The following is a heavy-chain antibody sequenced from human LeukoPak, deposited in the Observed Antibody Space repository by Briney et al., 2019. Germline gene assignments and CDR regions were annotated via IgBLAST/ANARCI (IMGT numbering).Heavy chain of an antibody. CDR2: IYYSGST. J-gene: IGHJ3*02. D-gene: IGHD6-13*01. Sequence: SETLSLTCTVSGGSISSYYWSWIRQPPGKGLEWIGYIYYSGSTNYNPSLKSRVTISVDTSKNQFSLKLSSVTAADTAVYYCARRGRSWRGLDAFDIWGQGTMVTVSS. CDR3: ARRGRSWRGLDAFDI. V-gene: IGHV4-59*08. CDR1: GGSISSYY.